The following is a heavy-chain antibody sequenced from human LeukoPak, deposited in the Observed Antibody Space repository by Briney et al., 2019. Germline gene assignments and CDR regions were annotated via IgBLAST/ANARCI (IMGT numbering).Heavy chain of an antibody. J-gene: IGHJ4*02. Sequence: ASVKVSCKASGYTFTGYYMHWVRQAPGQGLEWMGWINPNSGGTNYAQKFQGRVTMTRDTSISTAYKELSRLRSDDTAVYYCAREWIQLWLPRAGYYFDYWGQGTLVTVSS. D-gene: IGHD5-18*01. CDR2: INPNSGGT. CDR3: AREWIQLWLPRAGYYFDY. CDR1: GYTFTGYY. V-gene: IGHV1-2*02.